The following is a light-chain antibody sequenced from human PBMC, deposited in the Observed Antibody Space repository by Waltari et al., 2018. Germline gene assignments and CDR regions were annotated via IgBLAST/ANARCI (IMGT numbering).Light chain of an antibody. Sequence: EIVLTQSPGTLSLSPGERATLSCRASQSVSNSYLVWYQQKPGQAPRLLIYGASSRATGIPDRVSGSGSGTDFTLTISRLEPEDFAVYYCQQYDTSPFTFGPGTKVDIK. CDR1: QSVSNSY. V-gene: IGKV3-20*01. J-gene: IGKJ3*01. CDR3: QQYDTSPFT. CDR2: GAS.